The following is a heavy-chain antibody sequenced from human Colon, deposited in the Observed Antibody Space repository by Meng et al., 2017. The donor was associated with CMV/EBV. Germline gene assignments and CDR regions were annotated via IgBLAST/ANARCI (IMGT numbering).Heavy chain of an antibody. CDR3: ARDNGYSTSWYGYSLGK. CDR1: GFTFSGYP. J-gene: IGHJ4*02. CDR2: ISTDGRQT. Sequence: GESLKISCAASGFTFSGYPMHWVRQTPGKGLECVAGISTDGRQTYYADSVKGRFTISRDNSKNTVDLQMNSLRAEDTALYYCARDNGYSTSWYGYSLGKWGPGTLVTVSS. V-gene: IGHV3-30*04. D-gene: IGHD2-15*01.